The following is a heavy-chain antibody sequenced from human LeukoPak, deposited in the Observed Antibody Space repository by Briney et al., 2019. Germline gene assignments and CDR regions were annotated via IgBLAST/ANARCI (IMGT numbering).Heavy chain of an antibody. CDR1: GYTFTSYG. Sequence: GASVKVSCKASGYTFTSYGISWVRQAPGQGLEWMGWISVYNGNTNYAQKLQGRVTMTTDTSTSTAYMELRSLRSDDTAVYYCARDHYYDSSGYYYPFDYWGQGTLVTVSS. D-gene: IGHD3-22*01. CDR3: ARDHYYDSSGYYYPFDY. CDR2: ISVYNGNT. J-gene: IGHJ4*02. V-gene: IGHV1-18*01.